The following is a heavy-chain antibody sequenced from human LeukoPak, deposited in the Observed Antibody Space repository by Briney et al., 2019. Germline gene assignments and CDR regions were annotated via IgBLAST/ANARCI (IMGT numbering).Heavy chain of an antibody. D-gene: IGHD3-22*01. CDR1: GFTLSTYW. CDR3: ARDSDRRSDC. V-gene: IGHV3-7*05. J-gene: IGHJ4*02. Sequence: PGGSLRLSCAASGFTLSTYWMSWVRQAPGKGLEWVASIKEGGSETYYVDSVKGRFTISRDSAKNSLYLQMNRLRAEDTAIYYCARDSDRRSDCWGQGTLVTVSS. CDR2: IKEGGSET.